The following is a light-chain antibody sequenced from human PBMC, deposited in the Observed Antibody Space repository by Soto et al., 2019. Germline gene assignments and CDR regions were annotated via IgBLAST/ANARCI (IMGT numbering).Light chain of an antibody. V-gene: IGLV2-23*01. CDR1: SSDIGSYNL. Sequence: QSVLTQPASVSGSPGQSITISCTGGSSDIGSYNLVSWYQQHPGKAPKLIIYEGSKRPSGVSDRFSGSKPGNTASLTISGLQAEDEADYYCCSPVGRSTLMFGGGTQLTVL. CDR3: CSPVGRSTLM. J-gene: IGLJ3*02. CDR2: EGS.